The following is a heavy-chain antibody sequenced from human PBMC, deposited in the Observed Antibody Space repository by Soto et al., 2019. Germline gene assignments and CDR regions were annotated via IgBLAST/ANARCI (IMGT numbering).Heavy chain of an antibody. J-gene: IGHJ4*02. CDR2: IYSSGST. CDR1: GGSISGYY. Sequence: QVQLQESGPGLVKPSETLSLTCTVSGGSISGYYWNWIRQTPGKGLEWIGYIYSSGSTNYNPSLKSRVTISVDTSKNQLSLKLSSVTAADTAVYYCARDRWGEDGSGSYSLDYWGQGTLVTVSS. CDR3: ARDRWGEDGSGSYSLDY. V-gene: IGHV4-59*01. D-gene: IGHD3-10*01.